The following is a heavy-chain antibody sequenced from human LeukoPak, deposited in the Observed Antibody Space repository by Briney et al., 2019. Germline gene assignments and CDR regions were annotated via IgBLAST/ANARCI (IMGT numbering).Heavy chain of an antibody. J-gene: IGHJ3*02. CDR1: GYTFTSYD. D-gene: IGHD6-6*01. CDR3: ATSPYSSSSDGAFDI. Sequence: ASVKVSCKASGYTFTSYDINWVRQAPGQGLEWMGWISAYNGNTNYAQKLQGRVTMTTDTSTSTAYMELRSLRSDDTAVYYCATSPYSSSSDGAFDIWGQGTMVTVSS. V-gene: IGHV1-18*01. CDR2: ISAYNGNT.